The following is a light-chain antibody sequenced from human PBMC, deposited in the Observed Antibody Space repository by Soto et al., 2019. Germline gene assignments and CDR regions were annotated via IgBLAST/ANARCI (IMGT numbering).Light chain of an antibody. CDR3: SSYTSSSTLSV. CDR1: SSDVGGYNY. Sequence: QSALTQPASVSGSPGQSITISCTGTSSDVGGYNYVSWYQQHPGKAPKLMIYDVSNRPSGVSDRFSGSKSCNTASLTISGLQAEDEADYYCSSYTSSSTLSVFGTGTKLTVL. V-gene: IGLV2-14*01. CDR2: DVS. J-gene: IGLJ1*01.